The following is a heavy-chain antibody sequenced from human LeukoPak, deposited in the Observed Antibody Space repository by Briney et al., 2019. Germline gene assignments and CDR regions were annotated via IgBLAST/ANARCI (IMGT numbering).Heavy chain of an antibody. CDR1: GESFSAYY. CDR3: ARGRLMVFPIARTWFDP. V-gene: IGHV4-34*01. D-gene: IGHD2-8*01. CDR2: VNHSGST. Sequence: PSETLSLTCAVYGESFSAYYWSWLRQPPGKGLEWIGEVNHSGSTNYNPSLKSRVTISPDTSKNQFSLNLTSVTAADTAVYYCARGRLMVFPIARTWFDPWGQGTLVTVSS. J-gene: IGHJ5*02.